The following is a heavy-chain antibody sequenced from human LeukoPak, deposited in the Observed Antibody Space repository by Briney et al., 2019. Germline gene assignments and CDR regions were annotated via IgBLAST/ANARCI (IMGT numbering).Heavy chain of an antibody. CDR3: AKSWNYYDSGGDDALDI. Sequence: SETLSLTCTVSGDSINCASCYWGWIRQPPGKGLEWIGSIYYSGSTYYNPSLKSRVTTSVDTSTNQFSLKLNSVTAADTAVYYCAKSWNYYDSGGDDALDIWGQGTMVTVSS. J-gene: IGHJ3*02. V-gene: IGHV4-39*07. CDR2: IYYSGST. CDR1: GDSINCASCY. D-gene: IGHD3-22*01.